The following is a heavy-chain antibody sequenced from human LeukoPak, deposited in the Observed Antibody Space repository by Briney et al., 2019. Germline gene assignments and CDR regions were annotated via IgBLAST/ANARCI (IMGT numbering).Heavy chain of an antibody. CDR1: GFTFTSYA. D-gene: IGHD5-18*01. J-gene: IGHJ4*02. CDR2: ISGSGGST. Sequence: GGSLRLSCAASGFTFTSYAMRWVRQAPGKGLEWVSAISGSGGSTYYADSVKGRFTISRDNSKNTLYLQMNSLRAEDTAVYYCAKVRGYSYDNDYWGQGTLVTVSS. V-gene: IGHV3-23*01. CDR3: AKVRGYSYDNDY.